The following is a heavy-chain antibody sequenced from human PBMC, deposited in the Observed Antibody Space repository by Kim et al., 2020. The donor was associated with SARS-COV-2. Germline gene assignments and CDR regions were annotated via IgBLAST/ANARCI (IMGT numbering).Heavy chain of an antibody. D-gene: IGHD6-6*01. CDR3: ARIYSSSPKEDY. V-gene: IGHV4-59*01. Sequence: SETLSLTCTVSGGSISSYYWSWIRQPPGKGLEWIGYIYYSGSTNYNPSLKSRVTISVDTSKNQFSLKLSSVTAADTAVYYCARIYSSSPKEDYWGQGTLVTVSS. J-gene: IGHJ4*02. CDR1: GGSISSYY. CDR2: IYYSGST.